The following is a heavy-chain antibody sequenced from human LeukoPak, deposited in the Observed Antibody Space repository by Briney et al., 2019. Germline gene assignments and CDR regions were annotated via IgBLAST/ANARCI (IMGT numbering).Heavy chain of an antibody. D-gene: IGHD1-1*01. J-gene: IGHJ4*02. CDR1: GFSFSSYS. CDR2: ISSSSSYI. CDR3: ARGGPNDYGDY. V-gene: IGHV3-21*01. Sequence: GGSLRLSCAASGFSFSSYSMNWVRQAPGKGLEWVSSISSSSSYIHYADSVKGRFTISRDNSKKSLYLQLNSLRAEDTAVYYCARGGPNDYGDYWGQGTLVTVSS.